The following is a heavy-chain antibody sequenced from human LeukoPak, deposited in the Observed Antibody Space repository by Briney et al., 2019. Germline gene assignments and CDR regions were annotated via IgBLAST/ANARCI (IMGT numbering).Heavy chain of an antibody. CDR1: GGSISSSSYY. Sequence: SETLSLTCTVSGGSISSSSYYWGWIRQPPGKGLEWIGSIYYSGSTYYNPSLKSRVTISVDTSKNQFSLKLSSVTAADTAVYYCARDLSGYERIFDYWGQGTLVTVSS. CDR2: IYYSGST. J-gene: IGHJ4*02. V-gene: IGHV4-39*07. D-gene: IGHD5-12*01. CDR3: ARDLSGYERIFDY.